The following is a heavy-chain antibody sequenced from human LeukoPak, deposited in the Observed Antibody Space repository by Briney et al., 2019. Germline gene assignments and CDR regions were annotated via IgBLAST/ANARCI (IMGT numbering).Heavy chain of an antibody. D-gene: IGHD3-22*01. Sequence: GGSLRLSCAASGFTFSTYGMHWVRQAPGKGLEWVAVISYDGSNKYCADSVKGRFTVSRDNSKNTLYLQMNSLRTEDTAVYYCAKSRTTMIVVAIDYWGQGTLVTVSS. CDR1: GFTFSTYG. V-gene: IGHV3-30*18. CDR2: ISYDGSNK. J-gene: IGHJ4*02. CDR3: AKSRTTMIVVAIDY.